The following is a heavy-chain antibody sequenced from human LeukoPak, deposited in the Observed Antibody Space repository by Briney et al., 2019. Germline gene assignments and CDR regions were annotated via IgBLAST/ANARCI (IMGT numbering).Heavy chain of an antibody. V-gene: IGHV3-23*01. Sequence: GGSLRLSCAASGFTFSSYIMSWVRQAPGKGLDWVSRISRKNGSTYYADSVKGRFTISRDNSKNTLCLQMNSLRDEDTAVYYCAKESGSGTYSPVDYWGRGTLVTVSS. CDR3: AKESGSGTYSPVDY. CDR2: ISRKNGST. CDR1: GFTFSSYI. D-gene: IGHD3-10*01. J-gene: IGHJ4*02.